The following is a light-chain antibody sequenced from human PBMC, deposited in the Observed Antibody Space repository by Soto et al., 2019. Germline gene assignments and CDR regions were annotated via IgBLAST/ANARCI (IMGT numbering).Light chain of an antibody. J-gene: IGKJ2*01. CDR3: QSYNDWPFA. CDR2: GVS. Sequence: DIVLTQSPATLSVSPGDRVTLSCRASERLFGFLAWYQQKPGQAPRLLMYGVSTRATGIPARFSGGGSATDFTLTISSLQSEDSGFYFCQSYNDWPFASGLGTRLEI. CDR1: ERLFGF. V-gene: IGKV3-15*01.